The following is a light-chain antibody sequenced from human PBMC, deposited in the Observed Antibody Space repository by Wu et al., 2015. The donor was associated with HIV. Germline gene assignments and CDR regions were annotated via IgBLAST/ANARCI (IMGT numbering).Light chain of an antibody. CDR2: KAS. CDR1: ENIGRW. Sequence: DIQMTQSPSTLSASVGGRGTITCRASENIGRWLAWYQQKPGQASKLLISKASTLETGVPSRFSGSGSGTEFTLTINSLQPDDFATYYCQQYKSYCTFGQGTKLEIK. V-gene: IGKV1-5*03. CDR3: QQYKSYCT. J-gene: IGKJ2*02.